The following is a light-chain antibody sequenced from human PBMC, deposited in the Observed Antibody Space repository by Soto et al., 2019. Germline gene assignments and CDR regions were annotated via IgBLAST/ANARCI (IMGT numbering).Light chain of an antibody. V-gene: IGKV3-11*01. CDR1: QSVSSY. CDR2: DAS. Sequence: EIVLTQSPATLSLSPGERATLSCRASQSVSSYLAWYQQKPGQAPRLLIYDASNRATGIPARFSGSGSGTVFTLTISSLEPEDSAVYYCQQRSNWLITFGQGTRLEIK. CDR3: QQRSNWLIT. J-gene: IGKJ5*01.